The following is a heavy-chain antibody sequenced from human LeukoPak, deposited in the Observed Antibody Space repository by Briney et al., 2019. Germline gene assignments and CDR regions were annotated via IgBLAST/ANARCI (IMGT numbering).Heavy chain of an antibody. D-gene: IGHD4-17*01. CDR3: ARTKFPPAYGDRFDY. CDR2: IDWDDDK. J-gene: IGHJ4*02. V-gene: IGHV2-70*04. Sequence: SGPTLVNPTQTLTLTCTLSGFSLSTSGMRVSWIRQPPGKALEWLARIDWDDDKYCSTSLKTRLTISKATSKNQVVLTMTNMDPVDTATYYCARTKFPPAYGDRFDYWGQGTLVTVSS. CDR1: GFSLSTSGMR.